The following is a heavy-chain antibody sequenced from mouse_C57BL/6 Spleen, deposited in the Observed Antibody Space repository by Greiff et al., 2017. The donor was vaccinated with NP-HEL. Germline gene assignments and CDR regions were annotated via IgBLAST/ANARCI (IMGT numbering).Heavy chain of an antibody. CDR3: ARYIRNWEDFDV. CDR1: GFTFTDYY. Sequence: DVKLVESGGGLVQPGGSLSLSCAASGFTFTDYYISWVRQPPGTALEWLGFIRNKANGYTTEYSASVKGRFTISRDNSQSILYLQMNALRAEDSATYYCARYIRNWEDFDVWGTGTTVTVSS. J-gene: IGHJ1*03. V-gene: IGHV7-3*01. CDR2: IRNKANGYTT. D-gene: IGHD4-1*02.